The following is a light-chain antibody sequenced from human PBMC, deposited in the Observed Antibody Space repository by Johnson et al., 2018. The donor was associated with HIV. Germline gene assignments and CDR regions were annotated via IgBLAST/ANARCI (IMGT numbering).Light chain of an antibody. CDR1: RSSIGNNY. V-gene: IGLV1-51*02. Sequence: QSVLTQPPSVSAAPGQKVTISCSGGRSSIGNNYVSWYQQLPGTGPKLLIYENNKRPSGIPDRFSGSKSGTSSTLGITRLHTGDEADYYCGTWDSSLSAYVFGTGTKVTVL. CDR2: ENN. CDR3: GTWDSSLSAYV. J-gene: IGLJ1*01.